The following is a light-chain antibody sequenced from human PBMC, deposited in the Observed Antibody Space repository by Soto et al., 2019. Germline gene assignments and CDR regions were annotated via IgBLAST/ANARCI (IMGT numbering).Light chain of an antibody. V-gene: IGLV3-21*04. CDR3: QVWDTTSDHLYV. CDR2: YDR. J-gene: IGLJ1*01. Sequence: SYELTQPPSVSVAPGQTASVSCGGDNIGSKGVHWYQQKPGQAPILVIYYDRDRPPGIPERFSGSNSGNTATLTISGVEAGDEADYYCQVWDTTSDHLYVFGPGTKVTVL. CDR1: NIGSKG.